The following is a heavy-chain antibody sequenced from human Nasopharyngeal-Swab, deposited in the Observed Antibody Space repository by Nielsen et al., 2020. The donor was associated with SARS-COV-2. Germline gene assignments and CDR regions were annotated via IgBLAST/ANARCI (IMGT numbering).Heavy chain of an antibody. J-gene: IGHJ4*02. Sequence: LSLTCAASGFTFSSYAMHWVRQAPGKGLAWVAVISYDGSNKYYADSVKGRFTISRDNSKNTLYLQMNSLRAEDTAVYYCGGSLLWFGELLIWGQGTLVTVSS. D-gene: IGHD3-10*01. V-gene: IGHV3-30*04. CDR2: ISYDGSNK. CDR1: GFTFSSYA. CDR3: GGSLLWFGELLI.